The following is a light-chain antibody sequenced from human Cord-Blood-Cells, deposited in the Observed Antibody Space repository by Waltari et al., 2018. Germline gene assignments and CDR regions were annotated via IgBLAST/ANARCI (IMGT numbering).Light chain of an antibody. CDR1: QSISSY. Sequence: DIQMTQSRSSLSASVGDSVTITCRASQSISSYLNWYQQKPGKAPKLLIYAASSLQSGVPSRCSGSGSGTDFTLTISSLQPEDFATYYCQQSYSTRFTFGPGTKVDIK. J-gene: IGKJ3*01. CDR2: AAS. V-gene: IGKV1-39*01. CDR3: QQSYSTRFT.